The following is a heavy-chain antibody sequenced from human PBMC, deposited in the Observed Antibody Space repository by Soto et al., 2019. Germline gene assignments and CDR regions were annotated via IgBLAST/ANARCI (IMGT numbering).Heavy chain of an antibody. CDR1: GFTFSSYA. Sequence: GGSLRLSCAASGFTFSSYAMHWVRQAPGKGLEWVSAISYSGGSKYYADSVKGRFTISRDNSKNTLYLQMNSLRAEDTAVYYCAKAQILTGYFMFDYWGQGTLVTVSS. CDR2: ISYSGGSK. CDR3: AKAQILTGYFMFDY. V-gene: IGHV3-23*01. J-gene: IGHJ4*02. D-gene: IGHD3-9*01.